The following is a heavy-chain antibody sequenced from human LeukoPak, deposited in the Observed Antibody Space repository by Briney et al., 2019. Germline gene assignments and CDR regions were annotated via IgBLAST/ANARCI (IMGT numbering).Heavy chain of an antibody. Sequence: AGGSLRLSCAASGFTFDDYAMHWVRQAPGKGLEWVSGISWNSGSIGYADSVKGRFTISRDNAKNSLYLQMNSLRAEDTALYYCAKDIRGYSSGSPGWFDPWGQGTLVTVSS. V-gene: IGHV3-9*01. CDR2: ISWNSGSI. J-gene: IGHJ5*02. CDR1: GFTFDDYA. CDR3: AKDIRGYSSGSPGWFDP. D-gene: IGHD6-19*01.